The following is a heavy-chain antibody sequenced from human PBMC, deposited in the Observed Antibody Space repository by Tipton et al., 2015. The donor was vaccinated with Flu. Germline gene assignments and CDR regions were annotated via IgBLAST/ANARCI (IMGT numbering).Heavy chain of an antibody. D-gene: IGHD2-2*01. V-gene: IGHV4-39*07. J-gene: IGHJ5*02. Sequence: TLSLTCTVSGGSISSSTFYWGWIRQPPGKGLEWIGSVHYSGSTYSNPSLKSRVTISVDTSKNHFSLKLSSVTAADTAVYYCAKDLVVIVPAASWFDPWGQGTLVTVSS. CDR3: AKDLVVIVPAASWFDP. CDR1: GGSISSSTFY. CDR2: VHYSGST.